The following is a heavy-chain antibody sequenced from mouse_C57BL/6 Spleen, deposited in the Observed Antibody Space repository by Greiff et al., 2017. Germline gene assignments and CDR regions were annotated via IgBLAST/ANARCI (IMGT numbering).Heavy chain of an antibody. D-gene: IGHD1-1*01. J-gene: IGHJ2*01. CDR2: INPYNGDT. Sequence: EVQLVESGPELVKPGDSVKISCKASGYSFTGYFMNWVMQSHGKSLEWIGRINPYNGDTFYNQKFKGKATLTVDKSSSTAHMELRSLTSEDSAVYYCARKEDYGSLDYWGQGTTLTVSS. CDR3: ARKEDYGSLDY. CDR1: GYSFTGYF. V-gene: IGHV1-20*01.